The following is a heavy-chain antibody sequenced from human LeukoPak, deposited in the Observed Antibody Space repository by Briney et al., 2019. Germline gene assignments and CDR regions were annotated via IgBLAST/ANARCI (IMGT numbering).Heavy chain of an antibody. CDR2: ISYRGSA. CDR1: GFTFSSYA. CDR3: ARPSSDGSYYY. J-gene: IGHJ4*02. V-gene: IGHV4-39*01. Sequence: GSLRLSCAASGFTFSSYAMSWARQPPGKGLEWIGSISYRGSASYSPPLKSRATISVDTSKNQLSLKLTSVTPADTAVYFCARPSSDGSYYYWGQGTLVTVSS. D-gene: IGHD1-26*01.